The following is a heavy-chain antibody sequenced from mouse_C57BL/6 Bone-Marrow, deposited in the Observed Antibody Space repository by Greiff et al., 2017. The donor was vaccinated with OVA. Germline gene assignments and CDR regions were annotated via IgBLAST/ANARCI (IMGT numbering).Heavy chain of an antibody. CDR1: GYTFTSYW. CDR3: ARERGYDYSGYYYAMDY. D-gene: IGHD2-4*01. CDR2: IYPGSGST. V-gene: IGHV1-55*01. Sequence: QVQLQQPGAELVKPGASVKMSCKASGYTFTSYWITWVKQRPGQGLEWIGDIYPGSGSTNYNEKFKSKATLTVDTSSSTAYMQLSTLTSEDSAVYYCARERGYDYSGYYYAMDYWGQGTSVTVSS. J-gene: IGHJ4*01.